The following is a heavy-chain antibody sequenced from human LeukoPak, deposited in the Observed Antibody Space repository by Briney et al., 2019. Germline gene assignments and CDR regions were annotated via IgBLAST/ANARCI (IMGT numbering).Heavy chain of an antibody. Sequence: PSHTLSLTCTVSDPSISSTSYFSDWIRQPPWKGLERIGSISYGGSTYYNPSLRSRVSISVDTSKNQFSLNLRSVTAADTAVYYCARPGSTTGWYYFDFWGQGTLVTVSS. D-gene: IGHD6-19*01. CDR1: DPSISSTSYF. CDR2: ISYGGST. J-gene: IGHJ4*02. V-gene: IGHV4-39*01. CDR3: ARPGSTTGWYYFDF.